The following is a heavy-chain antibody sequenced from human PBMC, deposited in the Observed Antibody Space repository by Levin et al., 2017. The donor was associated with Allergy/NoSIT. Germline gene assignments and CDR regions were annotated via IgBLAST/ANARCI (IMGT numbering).Heavy chain of an antibody. CDR3: ARGVGSSWFDP. CDR1: GYKFIDYT. J-gene: IGHJ5*02. V-gene: IGHV1-3*01. CDR2: ISDRAR. D-gene: IGHD3-3*01. Sequence: ASVKVSCKASGYKFIDYTIHWVRQAPGHRLEWMGWISDRARRSSQKFQDRVTMTRDTSATTAYIELSRLRFEDTAVYYCARGVGSSWFDPWGQGSLVTVSS.